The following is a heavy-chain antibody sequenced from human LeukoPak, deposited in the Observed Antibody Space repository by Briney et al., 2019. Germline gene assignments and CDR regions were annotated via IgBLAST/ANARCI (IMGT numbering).Heavy chain of an antibody. CDR1: GGSISSSNW. Sequence: SETLSLTCAVSGGSISSSNWWSWVRHPPGKGLEWIGEIYHSGSTNYNPSLKSRVTISVDKSKNQFSLKLSSVTAADTAVYYCARDPGLEWSSFDYWGQGTLVTASS. CDR3: ARDPGLEWSSFDY. D-gene: IGHD3-3*01. J-gene: IGHJ4*02. CDR2: IYHSGST. V-gene: IGHV4-4*02.